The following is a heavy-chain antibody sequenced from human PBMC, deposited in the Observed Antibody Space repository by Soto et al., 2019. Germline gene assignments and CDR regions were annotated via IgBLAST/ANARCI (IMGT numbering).Heavy chain of an antibody. CDR3: THCSGESCHGGYFGMDV. CDR2: INSDGTTT. J-gene: IGHJ6*02. D-gene: IGHD2-15*01. Sequence: LRLSCAGSGCTFSGYWMHWVRQSPGKGLVWVSRINSDGTTTAYADSVKGRFTISRDNSKNTLYLQMSSLRAEDTAVYYCTHCSGESCHGGYFGMDVWGQGTTVTVSS. CDR1: GCTFSGYW. V-gene: IGHV3-74*01.